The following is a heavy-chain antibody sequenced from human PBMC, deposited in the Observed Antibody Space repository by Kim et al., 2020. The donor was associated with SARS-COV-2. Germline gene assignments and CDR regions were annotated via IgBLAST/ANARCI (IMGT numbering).Heavy chain of an antibody. V-gene: IGHV4-39*02. CDR3: ARLRSGVGWFDP. J-gene: IGHJ5*02. Sequence: YPPPPKSRVTISVDTSNNHFSLRLSSVTAADTAVYYCARLRSGVGWFDPWGQGTLVTVSS. D-gene: IGHD5-12*01.